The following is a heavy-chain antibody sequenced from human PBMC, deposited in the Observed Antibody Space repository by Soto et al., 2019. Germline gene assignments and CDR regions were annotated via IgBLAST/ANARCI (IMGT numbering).Heavy chain of an antibody. V-gene: IGHV4-39*01. CDR2: IYYSGST. Sequence: SETLSLTCIVSGGSISTSSYYWGWIRQPPGKGLEWIGSIYYSGSTYYNPSLKSRVTISVDTSKNPFYLKLISVTAADTAVYYCARTADYIWVRRHDYWGQGTLVTVSS. D-gene: IGHD3-16*01. CDR1: GGSISTSSYY. J-gene: IGHJ4*02. CDR3: ARTADYIWVRRHDY.